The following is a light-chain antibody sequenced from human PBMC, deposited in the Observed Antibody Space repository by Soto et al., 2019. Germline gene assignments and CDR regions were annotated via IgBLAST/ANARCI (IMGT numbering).Light chain of an antibody. Sequence: DIQMTQSPATLSGSVGDRVTITCRASQTISSWLAWYQQKPGKAPKLLIYKASTLKSGVPSRFSGSGSGTEFTLTISSLHPVDFATYYCKQLNSFPNTFGQGTRLEIK. CDR2: KAS. V-gene: IGKV1-5*03. CDR3: KQLNSFPNT. CDR1: QTISSW. J-gene: IGKJ5*01.